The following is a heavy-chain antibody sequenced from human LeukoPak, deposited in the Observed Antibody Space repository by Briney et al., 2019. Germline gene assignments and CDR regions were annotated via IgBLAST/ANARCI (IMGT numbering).Heavy chain of an antibody. J-gene: IGHJ4*02. D-gene: IGHD5-12*01. CDR3: ASESASGYEGGDY. CDR1: GYTFTSYG. Sequence: ASVKVSCKASGYTFTSYGISWVRQAPGQGLEWMGRITPILGIANYAQKFQGRVTITADKSTSTAYMELSSLRSEDTAVYYCASESASGYEGGDYWGQGTLVTVSS. CDR2: ITPILGIA. V-gene: IGHV1-69*04.